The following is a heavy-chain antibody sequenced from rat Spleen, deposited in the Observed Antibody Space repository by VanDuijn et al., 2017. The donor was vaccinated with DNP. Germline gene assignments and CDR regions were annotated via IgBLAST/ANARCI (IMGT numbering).Heavy chain of an antibody. D-gene: IGHD1-12*02. CDR1: GFSLTSYT. J-gene: IGHJ1*01. V-gene: IGHV2-15*01. CDR2: IQNGGST. CDR3: ASPITMMGYWYFDF. Sequence: QVQLKESGPGLVQPSQTLSLTCTVSGFSLTSYTVSWVRQPPGKGLEWMGRIQNGGSTDYNSALKSRLSISRDTSKSQVFLKMNSVQTEDTAMYFCASPITMMGYWYFDFWGPGTMVTVSS.